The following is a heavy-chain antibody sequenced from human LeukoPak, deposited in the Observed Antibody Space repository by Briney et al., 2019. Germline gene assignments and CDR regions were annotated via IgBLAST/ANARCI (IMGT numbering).Heavy chain of an antibody. CDR1: GFTFSSYS. V-gene: IGHV3-21*01. J-gene: IGHJ4*02. D-gene: IGHD3-3*01. Sequence: RGSLRLSCAASGFTFSSYSMNWVRQAPGKGLEWVSSISSSSSYIYYADSVKGRFTISRDNAKNSLYLQMNSLRAEDTAVYYCARDFGKSYDFWSGYYFFDYWGQGTLVTVFS. CDR2: ISSSSSYI. CDR3: ARDFGKSYDFWSGYYFFDY.